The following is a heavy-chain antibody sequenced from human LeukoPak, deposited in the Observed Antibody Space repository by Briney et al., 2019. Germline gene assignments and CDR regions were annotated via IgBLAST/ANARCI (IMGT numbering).Heavy chain of an antibody. V-gene: IGHV4-61*02. D-gene: IGHD6-13*01. CDR2: IYTSGST. CDR3: ARDTQPLIAAAGTDWFDP. J-gene: IGHJ5*02. Sequence: SETLSLTCTVSGVSISSSSYYWSWIRQPAGKGLEWIGRIYTSGSTNYNPSLKSRVTMSVDTSKNQFSLKLSSVTAADTAVYYCARDTQPLIAAAGTDWFDPWGQGTRVTVSS. CDR1: GVSISSSSYY.